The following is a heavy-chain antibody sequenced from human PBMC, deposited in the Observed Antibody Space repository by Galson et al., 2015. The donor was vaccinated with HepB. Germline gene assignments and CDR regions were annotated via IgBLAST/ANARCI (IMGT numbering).Heavy chain of an antibody. V-gene: IGHV3-30*18. CDR1: GFTFSSYG. CDR3: AKDSGDFWSGVGWNYFDY. Sequence: LRLSCAASGFTFSSYGMHWVRQAPGKGLEWVAVISYDGSNKYYADSVKGRFTISRDNSKNTLYLQMNSLRAEDTAVYYCAKDSGDFWSGVGWNYFDYWGQGTLVTVSS. J-gene: IGHJ4*02. CDR2: ISYDGSNK. D-gene: IGHD3-3*01.